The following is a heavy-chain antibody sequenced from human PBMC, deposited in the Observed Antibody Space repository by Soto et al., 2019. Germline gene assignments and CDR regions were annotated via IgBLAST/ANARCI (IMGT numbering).Heavy chain of an antibody. CDR1: GFTFSDYY. CDR3: AGQYSSSSVEF. J-gene: IGHJ4*02. D-gene: IGHD6-6*01. CDR2: ISSGAITI. Sequence: GGSLRLSCAASGFTFSDYYMNWIRQAPGKGLGWVSYISSGAITIYYADSVKGRFTNSRDNAKNSLYLQMNSLRAEDTAVYYCAGQYSSSSVEFWGQGTLVTVSS. V-gene: IGHV3-11*01.